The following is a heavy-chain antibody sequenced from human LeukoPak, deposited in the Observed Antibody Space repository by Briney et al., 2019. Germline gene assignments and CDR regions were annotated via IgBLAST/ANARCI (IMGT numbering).Heavy chain of an antibody. CDR3: AKGGYSSWFDP. CDR2: ISYDGGNK. CDR1: GFTFSNYG. V-gene: IGHV3-30*18. D-gene: IGHD5-18*01. J-gene: IGHJ5*02. Sequence: GGSLRLSCAASGFTFSNYGMHWVRQAPGKGLEWVAVISYDGGNKYYADSVKGRFTISRDNSKNTLYLQMNSLRADDTAVYYCAKGGYSSWFDPWGQGSLVTVSS.